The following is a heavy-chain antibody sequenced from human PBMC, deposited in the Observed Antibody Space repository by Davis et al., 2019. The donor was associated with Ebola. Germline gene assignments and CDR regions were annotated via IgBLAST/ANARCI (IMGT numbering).Heavy chain of an antibody. CDR2: MSFGEST. CDR1: GTSIRASH. D-gene: IGHD2-8*01. Sequence: MPSETLSLTCTVSGTSIRASHWSWIRQPPGKGLEWIGSMSFGESTDYNPSLESRVTMSLDTSMNQFSLRLTSVTAADSAVYYCARYQSLMVYASLGYYYYGMDVWGKGTTVTVSS. J-gene: IGHJ6*04. V-gene: IGHV4-59*01. CDR3: ARYQSLMVYASLGYYYYGMDV.